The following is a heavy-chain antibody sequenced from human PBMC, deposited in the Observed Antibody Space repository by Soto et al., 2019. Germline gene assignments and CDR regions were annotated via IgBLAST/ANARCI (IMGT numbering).Heavy chain of an antibody. V-gene: IGHV4-30-2*01. J-gene: IGHJ4*02. CDR2: ISHSGTT. CDR1: GGSISSGGYS. Sequence: QLQLQESGSGLVKPSQTLSLTCAVSGGSISSGGYSWSWIRQPPGKGLEFIGYISHSGTTFYKASLKSRVTISVDKSRNQFTLKLSSVTAADTALYYCAIDRPDISGYFRIFDSWGQGTLVTVSS. CDR3: AIDRPDISGYFRIFDS. D-gene: IGHD3-22*01.